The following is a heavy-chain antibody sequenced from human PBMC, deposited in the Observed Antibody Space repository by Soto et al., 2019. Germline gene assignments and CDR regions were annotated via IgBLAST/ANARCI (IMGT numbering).Heavy chain of an antibody. CDR3: ARGIAEAGTRYYYYMDV. J-gene: IGHJ6*03. Sequence: QVQLVESGGGVVQPGRSLRLSWAASGFTFSSYGMHWVRQAPGKGLEWVAVIWYDGSNKYYADSVKGRFTISRDNSKNTMYRQMNSLGAEDTAVYYCARGIAEAGTRYYYYMDVWGKGTTVTVSS. CDR1: GFTFSSYG. CDR2: IWYDGSNK. D-gene: IGHD6-13*01. V-gene: IGHV3-33*01.